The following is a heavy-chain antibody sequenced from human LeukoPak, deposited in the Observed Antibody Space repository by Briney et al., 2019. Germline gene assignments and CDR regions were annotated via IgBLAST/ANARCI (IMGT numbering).Heavy chain of an antibody. CDR3: AKDYHYVLTGYYGLLDY. D-gene: IGHD3-9*01. J-gene: IGHJ4*02. Sequence: GGSLRLSWEASGFTFSDSAMTWVRQALGKGLEWVSTISGSGDSTYYADSVKGRFTLSRDNSKNTLYLQMNSLRAEDTAVYFCAKDYHYVLTGYYGLLDYWGQGALVTVSS. CDR1: GFTFSDSA. CDR2: ISGSGDST. V-gene: IGHV3-23*01.